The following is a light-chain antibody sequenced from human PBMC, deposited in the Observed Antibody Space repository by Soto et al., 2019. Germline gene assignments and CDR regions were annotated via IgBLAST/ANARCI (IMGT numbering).Light chain of an antibody. CDR2: AVT. J-gene: IGLJ2*01. V-gene: IGLV2-23*02. CDR3: CLYGGSSNYVV. Sequence: QSALTQPASVSGSPGQSITISCTGTSSDVGKYNFVSWYRQHPGKVPKLIIFAVTKRPSGVSNRFSGSRSGNTASLTISGLQAEDEADYYCCLYGGSSNYVVFGGGTKLTVL. CDR1: SSDVGKYNF.